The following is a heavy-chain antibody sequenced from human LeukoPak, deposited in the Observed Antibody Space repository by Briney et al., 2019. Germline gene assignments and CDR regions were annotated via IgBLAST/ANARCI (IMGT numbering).Heavy chain of an antibody. V-gene: IGHV1-2*02. CDR3: AGDFPYYYGSGRFDP. Sequence: ASVKVSCKASGYTFTGYYMHWVRQAPGQGLEWMGWINPNSGGTNYAQKFQGRVTMTRDTSISTAYMELSRLRSDDTAVYYCAGDFPYYYGSGRFDPWGQGTLVTVSS. CDR1: GYTFTGYY. J-gene: IGHJ5*02. CDR2: INPNSGGT. D-gene: IGHD3-10*01.